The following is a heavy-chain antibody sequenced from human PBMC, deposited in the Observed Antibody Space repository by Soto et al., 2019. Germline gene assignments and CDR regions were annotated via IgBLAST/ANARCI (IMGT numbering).Heavy chain of an antibody. CDR2: IYHSGST. J-gene: IGHJ4*02. D-gene: IGHD3-22*01. CDR1: GGSISSSNL. V-gene: IGHV4-4*02. CDR3: ARTGDYYDSGGIFDY. Sequence: SETLSLTCAVSGGSISSSNLWSCVRPPPGKGLEWIGEIYHSGSTNYNPSLKSRVTISVDKSKNQFSLKLSSVTAADTAVYYCARTGDYYDSGGIFDYWGQGTLVTVSS.